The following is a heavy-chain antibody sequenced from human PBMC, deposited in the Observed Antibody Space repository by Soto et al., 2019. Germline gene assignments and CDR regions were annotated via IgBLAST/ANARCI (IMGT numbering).Heavy chain of an antibody. CDR2: LNPNTGDS. D-gene: IGHD1-1*01. Sequence: ASVKVSCKASGYTFTSYDIYWVRQATGQGLEWMGWLNPNTGDSGYAQKFQGRITVTSDTSINTVHMELSSLRSEDTAVYYCARRAETNGWNGFGADKYYFDFWGQGTLVTVSS. CDR1: GYTFTSYD. J-gene: IGHJ4*02. CDR3: ARRAETNGWNGFGADKYYFDF. V-gene: IGHV1-8*01.